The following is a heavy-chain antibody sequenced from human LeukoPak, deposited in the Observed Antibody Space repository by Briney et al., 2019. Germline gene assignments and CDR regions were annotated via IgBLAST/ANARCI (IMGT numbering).Heavy chain of an antibody. D-gene: IGHD1-26*01. Sequence: SETLSLTCTVSGGSISSGSYYWRWLRQPAGKGLEWIGRIYTSGSTNYNPSLKSGVTISVDTSKNQFSLKLRSVTAADTAVYYCASSGSSPLDYWGQGTLVTVSS. J-gene: IGHJ4*02. CDR2: IYTSGST. CDR1: GGSISSGSYY. CDR3: ASSGSSPLDY. V-gene: IGHV4-61*02.